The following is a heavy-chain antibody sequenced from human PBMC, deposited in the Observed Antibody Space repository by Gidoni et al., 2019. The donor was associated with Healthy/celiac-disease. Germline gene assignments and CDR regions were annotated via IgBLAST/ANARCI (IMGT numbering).Heavy chain of an antibody. CDR3: ASPNYYGSGSVDY. CDR1: GGSISSSSYY. D-gene: IGHD3-10*01. V-gene: IGHV4-39*01. CDR2: IYYSGST. Sequence: QLQLQESGPGLVKPSETLSLTCTVSGGSISSSSYYWGWIRQPPGKGLEWIGSIYYSGSTYYNPSLKSRVTISVDTSKNQFSLKLSSVTAADTAVYYCASPNYYGSGSVDYWGQGTLVTVSS. J-gene: IGHJ4*02.